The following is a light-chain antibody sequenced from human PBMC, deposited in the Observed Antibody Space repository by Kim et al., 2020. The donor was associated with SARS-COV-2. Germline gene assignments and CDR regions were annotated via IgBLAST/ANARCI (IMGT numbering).Light chain of an antibody. V-gene: IGLV2-14*03. Sequence: GQSITISCNGNSSDVGGYNYVSWYQQLPGKVPKLIIYDHIERPSGVSNRFSGSKSGNTASLTISGLQAEDEADYYCTSYTVIGAVIFGGGTQLTVL. CDR1: SSDVGGYNY. J-gene: IGLJ2*01. CDR3: TSYTVIGAVI. CDR2: DHI.